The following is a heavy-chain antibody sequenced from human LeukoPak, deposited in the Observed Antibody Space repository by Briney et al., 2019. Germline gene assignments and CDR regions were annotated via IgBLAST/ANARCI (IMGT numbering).Heavy chain of an antibody. J-gene: IGHJ4*02. CDR3: STLIVGPTKHDY. D-gene: IGHD1-26*01. V-gene: IGHV3-74*01. Sequence: PGGSLRLSCAASGFTFSSYWMHWVRQAPGKGLVWVARISSDGTTTSYADSVKGRFTISRDNAENTLYLEMNSLRAEDTAVYYCSTLIVGPTKHDYWGQGTLVIVSS. CDR2: ISSDGTTT. CDR1: GFTFSSYW.